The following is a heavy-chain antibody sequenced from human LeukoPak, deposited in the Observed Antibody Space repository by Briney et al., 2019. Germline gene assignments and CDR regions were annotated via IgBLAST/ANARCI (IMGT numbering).Heavy chain of an antibody. V-gene: IGHV1-2*02. J-gene: IGHJ4*02. CDR1: GYTFTSYG. Sequence: ASVKVSCKASGYTFTSYGISWVRQAPGQGLEWMGWINPNNGGTNYAQKFQGRVTMTRDTSISTAYMELSRLRSDDTAVCYCARICSGGSCYPFDYWGQGTLVTVSS. D-gene: IGHD2-15*01. CDR2: INPNNGGT. CDR3: ARICSGGSCYPFDY.